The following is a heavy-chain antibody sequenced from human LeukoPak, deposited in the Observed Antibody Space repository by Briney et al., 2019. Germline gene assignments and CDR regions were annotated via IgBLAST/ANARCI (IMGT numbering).Heavy chain of an antibody. D-gene: IGHD6-19*01. CDR1: GFTFSSYG. V-gene: IGHV3-30*18. CDR3: VKDLQNSSPSY. J-gene: IGHJ4*02. Sequence: PGRSLRLSCAASGFTFSSYGMHWVRQAPGKGLEWVAVISYDGSNKYYADSVRGRFTISRDNSKNTLYLQMSSLRAEDTAVYYCVKDLQNSSPSYWGQGTLVTVSS. CDR2: ISYDGSNK.